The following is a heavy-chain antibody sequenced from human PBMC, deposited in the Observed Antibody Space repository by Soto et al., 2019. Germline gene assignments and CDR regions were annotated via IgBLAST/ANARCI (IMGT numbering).Heavy chain of an antibody. CDR3: ARERLSSVVTFHYYYYGMDV. CDR1: GGTFSSYA. D-gene: IGHD2-15*01. CDR2: IIPIFGTA. Sequence: GASVKVSCKASGGTFSSYAISWVRQAPGQGLEWMGGIIPIFGTANYAQKFQGRVTITADESTSTAYVELSSLRSEDTAVYYCARERLSSVVTFHYYYYGMDVWGQGTTVTVSS. J-gene: IGHJ6*02. V-gene: IGHV1-69*13.